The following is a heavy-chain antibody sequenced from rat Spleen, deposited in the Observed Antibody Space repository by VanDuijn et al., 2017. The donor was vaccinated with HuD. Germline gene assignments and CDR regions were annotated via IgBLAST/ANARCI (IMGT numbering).Heavy chain of an antibody. V-gene: IGHV5-29*01. CDR3: ATRDGGYPG. CDR1: GFTLSDYY. CDR2: INYDGSST. Sequence: EVQLVESGGGLVQPGRSLKLSCAASGFTLSDYYMAWVRQAPTKGLEWVATINYDGSSTYYRDSVKGRFTISRDNAKSTLYLQMDSLKSEDTATYYCATRDGGYPGWGQGTLVTVSS. J-gene: IGHJ3*01. D-gene: IGHD1-11*01.